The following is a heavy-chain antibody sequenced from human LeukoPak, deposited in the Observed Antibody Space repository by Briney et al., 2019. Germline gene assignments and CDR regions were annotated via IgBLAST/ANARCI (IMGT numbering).Heavy chain of an antibody. CDR3: ASCRETGNFDY. J-gene: IGHJ4*02. V-gene: IGHV4-39*07. D-gene: IGHD3-10*01. Sequence: SETLSLTCTVSGGSLNSSRYYWGWIRQPPGKGLEWIGNNSGSTYYAPSLKSRVTMSVDTSKNQFSLKLSSVTAADTAVYYCASCRETGNFDYWGQGTLVTVSS. CDR2: NSGST. CDR1: GGSLNSSRYY.